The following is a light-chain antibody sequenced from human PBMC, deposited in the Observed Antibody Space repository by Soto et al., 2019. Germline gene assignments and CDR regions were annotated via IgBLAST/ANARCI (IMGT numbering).Light chain of an antibody. V-gene: IGLV2-23*01. Sequence: LTQPASVSGSPGQSITISCTGTSSDVGSYNLVSWYQQHPGKAPKLMIYEGSKRPSGVSNRFSGSKSGNTASLTISGLQAEDEADYYCCSYAGSSIFYVFGTGTKLTVL. CDR2: EGS. J-gene: IGLJ1*01. CDR1: SSDVGSYNL. CDR3: CSYAGSSIFYV.